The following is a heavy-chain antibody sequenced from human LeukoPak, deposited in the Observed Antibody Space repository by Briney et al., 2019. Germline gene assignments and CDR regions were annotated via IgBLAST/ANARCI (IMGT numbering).Heavy chain of an antibody. V-gene: IGHV6-1*01. D-gene: IGHD1-26*01. CDR1: GDSVSSNSAA. J-gene: IGHJ3*02. CDR2: TYYRSKWYN. CDR3: ARGWAMSGSYGDAFDI. Sequence: SQTLSPTCAISGDSVSSNSAAWNWIRQSPSRGLEWLGRTYYRSKWYNDYAVSVKSRITINPDTSKNQFSPQLNSVTPEDTAVYYCARGWAMSGSYGDAFDIWGQGTMVTVSS.